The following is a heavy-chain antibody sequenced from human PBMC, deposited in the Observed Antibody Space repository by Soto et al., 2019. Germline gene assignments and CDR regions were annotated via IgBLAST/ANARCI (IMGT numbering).Heavy chain of an antibody. CDR3: ARDPLPYDSSGYYLGLYGMDV. J-gene: IGHJ6*02. CDR2: INPSGGST. D-gene: IGHD3-22*01. V-gene: IGHV1-46*01. Sequence: WPQHANEKGLEWMGIINPSGGSTSYAQKFQGRVTMTRDTSTSTVYMELSSLRSEDTAVYYCARDPLPYDSSGYYLGLYGMDVWGQGTTVTVSS.